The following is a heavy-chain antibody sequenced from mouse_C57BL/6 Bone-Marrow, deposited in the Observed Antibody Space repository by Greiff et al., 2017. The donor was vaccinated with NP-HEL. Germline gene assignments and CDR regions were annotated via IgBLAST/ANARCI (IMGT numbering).Heavy chain of an antibody. CDR3: AIHYGNYVYYAMDY. V-gene: IGHV1-74*01. J-gene: IGHJ4*01. CDR2: IHPSDSDT. Sequence: QVQLQQPGAELVKPGASVKVSCKASGYTFTSYWMHWVKQRPGQGLEWIGRIHPSDSDTNYNQKFKGKATLTVDKSSSTAYMQLSSLTSEDAAVDYCAIHYGNYVYYAMDYGGQGTAVTVSA. D-gene: IGHD2-1*01. CDR1: GYTFTSYW.